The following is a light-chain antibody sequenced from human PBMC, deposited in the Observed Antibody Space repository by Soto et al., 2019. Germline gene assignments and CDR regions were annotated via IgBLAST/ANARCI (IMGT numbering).Light chain of an antibody. J-gene: IGKJ3*01. V-gene: IGKV3-20*01. Sequence: EIVLTQSPGTPSLSPGERATLSCRASQSLSSSYLAWYQQKPGQAPGLLIHGASNRATGIPDRFSGSGSGTDFTLTISRLEPEDFAVYYCQQYGNSVTFVPGTKVDIK. CDR1: QSLSSSY. CDR3: QQYGNSVT. CDR2: GAS.